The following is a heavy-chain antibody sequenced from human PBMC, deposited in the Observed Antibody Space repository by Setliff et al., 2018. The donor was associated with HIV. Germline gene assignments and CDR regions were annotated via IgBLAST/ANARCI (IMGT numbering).Heavy chain of an antibody. CDR3: ARGGIAAADKRDNNF. J-gene: IGHJ3*01. V-gene: IGHV1-46*01. D-gene: IGHD6-13*01. CDR1: GYIFTSYY. CDR2: INPSGGST. Sequence: ASVKVSCKASGYIFTSYYMHWVRQAPGQGLEWLGVINPSGGSTDYAQTFKDRVTMTKDTSTATVNMELRSLTSDDTAVYYCARGGIAAADKRDNNFWGQGTMVTVSS.